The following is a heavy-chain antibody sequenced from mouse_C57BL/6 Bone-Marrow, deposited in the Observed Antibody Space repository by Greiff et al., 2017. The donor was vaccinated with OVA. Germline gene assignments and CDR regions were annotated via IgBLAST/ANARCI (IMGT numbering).Heavy chain of an antibody. CDR2: ITHSGET. J-gene: IGHJ4*01. CDR3: AGAFYDFYAMDY. V-gene: IGHV12-3*01. Sequence: QVQLQQSGPGLVKPSQSLFLTCSITGFPITSGYYWIWIRQSPGKPLEWMGYITHSGETFYNPSLQSPISITRETSKNQFFLQLNSVTTEDTAMYYCAGAFYDFYAMDYWGQGTSVTVSS. CDR1: GFPITSGYY. D-gene: IGHD2-12*01.